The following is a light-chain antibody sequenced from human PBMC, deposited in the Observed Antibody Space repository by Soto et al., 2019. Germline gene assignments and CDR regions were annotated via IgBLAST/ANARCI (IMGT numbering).Light chain of an antibody. Sequence: EIVRTQSPATLSVSPGERDTLSCRASQSVSSNLAWYQQKPGQAPRILIYGASTRATGIPARFSGSGSGTEFTLTISSLQAEDFAVYYCQQYNNWPPWTFGQGTKVEIK. CDR2: GAS. CDR3: QQYNNWPPWT. CDR1: QSVSSN. J-gene: IGKJ1*01. V-gene: IGKV3-15*01.